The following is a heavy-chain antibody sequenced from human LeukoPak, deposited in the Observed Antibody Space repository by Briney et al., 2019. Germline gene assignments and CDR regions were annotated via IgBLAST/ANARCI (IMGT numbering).Heavy chain of an antibody. CDR1: GFTFSNYW. CDR2: IKGDGSST. Sequence: GGSLRLSCAATGFTFSNYWMHWVRQTPGEGLVCVSLIKGDGSSTTYADSVKGRFTISRDNAKNTVYLQMNSLRAEDTAVYYCARGNYHAMDVWGQGTTVTVSS. V-gene: IGHV3-74*01. CDR3: ARGNYHAMDV. J-gene: IGHJ6*02.